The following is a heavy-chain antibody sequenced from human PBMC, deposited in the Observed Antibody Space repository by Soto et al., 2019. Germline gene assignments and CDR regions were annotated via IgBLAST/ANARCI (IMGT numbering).Heavy chain of an antibody. D-gene: IGHD3-16*01. CDR1: GFTFSTYA. CDR3: AGDAFHYSRGAYYAH. V-gene: IGHV3-30-3*01. Sequence: QVRLVESGGGAFQPGDSLRLSCDASGFTFSTYALHWVRQAPGKGLEWVAFISYTGANQYYADSLKGRFTVSRDNSKNIGSLQMTSLNPEDSAVYYCAGDAFHYSRGAYYAHWGQGTLVTVS. CDR2: ISYTGANQ. J-gene: IGHJ4*02.